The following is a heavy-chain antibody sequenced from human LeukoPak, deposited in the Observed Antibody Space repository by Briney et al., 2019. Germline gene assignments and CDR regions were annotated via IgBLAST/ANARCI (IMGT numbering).Heavy chain of an antibody. D-gene: IGHD6-19*01. CDR3: AKGIYSSGSSYFDY. CDR1: GFTFSNSA. CDR2: LSGSGITT. V-gene: IGHV3-23*01. Sequence: QPGGSLRLSCAASGFTFSNSAMSWVRQAPGKGLEWVSTLSGSGITTYYADSVRGRSTISRDNSKNTLYLQMNSLRAEDTAVYYCAKGIYSSGSSYFDYWGHGTLVTVSS. J-gene: IGHJ4*01.